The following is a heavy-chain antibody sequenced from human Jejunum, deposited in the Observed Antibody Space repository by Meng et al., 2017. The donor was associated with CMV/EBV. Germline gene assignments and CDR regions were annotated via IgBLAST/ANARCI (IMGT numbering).Heavy chain of an antibody. CDR3: ARGAVSLVYEY. J-gene: IGHJ4*02. V-gene: IGHV3-53*01. Sequence: PVSAGVGVILAGCSPTLPYPASQLTVSSTYVNWFRQALGKGRKLVSFTFNGVNTNSAGCVSGRSTISMAKFNPKLFLHMNTLSAENTALYYWARGAVSLVYEYWGQGTLVTVSS. D-gene: IGHD6-6*01. CDR2: TFNGVNT. CDR1: QLTVSSTY.